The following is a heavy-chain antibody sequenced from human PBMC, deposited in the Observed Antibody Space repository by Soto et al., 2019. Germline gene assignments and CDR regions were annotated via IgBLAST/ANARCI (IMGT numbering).Heavy chain of an antibody. Sequence: QVQLVQSGAEVKKPGASVKVSCKASGYTFTSYDINWVRQATGQGLEWMGWMNPNSGNTGYAQKFQGRVTMTRNTSISTAYMELSSLRSEDTAVYYRARWPDGHYYYGMDVWGQGTTVTVSS. CDR1: GYTFTSYD. CDR2: MNPNSGNT. J-gene: IGHJ6*02. CDR3: ARWPDGHYYYGMDV. V-gene: IGHV1-8*01.